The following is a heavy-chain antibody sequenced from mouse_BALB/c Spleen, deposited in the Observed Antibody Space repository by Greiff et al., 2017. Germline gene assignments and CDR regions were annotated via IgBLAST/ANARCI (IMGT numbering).Heavy chain of an antibody. V-gene: IGHV1-9*01. CDR3: ARWITTVEARYFDV. CDR1: GYTFSSYW. CDR2: ILPGSGST. J-gene: IGHJ1*01. D-gene: IGHD1-1*01. Sequence: QVQLKQSGAELMKPGASVKISCKATGYTFSSYWIEWVKQRPGHGLEWIGEILPGSGSTNYNEKFKGKATFTADTSSNTAYMQLSSLTSEDSAVYYGARWITTVEARYFDVWGAGTTVTVSS.